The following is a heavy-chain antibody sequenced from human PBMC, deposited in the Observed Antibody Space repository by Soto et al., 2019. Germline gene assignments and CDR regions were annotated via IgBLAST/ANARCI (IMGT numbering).Heavy chain of an antibody. Sequence: GSLRASCAASSFTFSSHALGVVCQPPLKRLQWASSVSGSWRSTSHADSVKGRFTISRDNSKNTLFLQMSSLRAADTAVYYCAKDCETTYYYILTGHSAWMPADYYYYYGLDVWGQGT. D-gene: IGHD3-9*01. CDR3: AKDCETTYYYILTGHSAWMPADYYYYYGLDV. CDR1: SFTFSSHA. V-gene: IGHV3-23*01. J-gene: IGHJ6*02. CDR2: VSGSWRST.